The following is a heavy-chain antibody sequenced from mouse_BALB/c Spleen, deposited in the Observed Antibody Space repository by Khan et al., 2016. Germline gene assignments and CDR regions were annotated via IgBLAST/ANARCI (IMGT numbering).Heavy chain of an antibody. CDR2: INPDSYTI. CDR1: GFDFSRYW. V-gene: IGHV4-1*02. Sequence: EVKLLESGGGLVHPGGSLKLSCAASGFDFSRYWMSWVRPAPGKGLEWIGEINPDSYTINYTPSLKDKFIISRDNAKNTLYLQMSRVRSEDTALYYCARAGYYGYLAYWCQGTLVTVSA. D-gene: IGHD1-1*01. CDR3: ARAGYYGYLAY. J-gene: IGHJ3*01.